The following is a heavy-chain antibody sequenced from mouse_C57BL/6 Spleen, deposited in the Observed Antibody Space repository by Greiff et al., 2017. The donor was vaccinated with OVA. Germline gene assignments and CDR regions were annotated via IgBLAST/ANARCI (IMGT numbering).Heavy chain of an antibody. CDR2: INPSNGGT. V-gene: IGHV1-53*01. D-gene: IGHD1-1*01. Sequence: QVQLQQPGTELVKPGASVKLSCKASGYTFTSYWMHWVKQRPGQGLEWIGNINPSNGGTNYNEKFKIKATLPVDKSSSTAYMQLSSLTSEDSAVYYWSRKYYGSSYEANYFDYWGQGTTLTVSS. CDR1: GYTFTSYW. CDR3: SRKYYGSSYEANYFDY. J-gene: IGHJ2*01.